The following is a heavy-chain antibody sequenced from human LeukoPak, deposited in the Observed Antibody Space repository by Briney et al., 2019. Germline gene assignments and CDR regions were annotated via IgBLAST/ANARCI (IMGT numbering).Heavy chain of an antibody. J-gene: IGHJ6*02. V-gene: IGHV3-13*01. D-gene: IGHD6-13*01. CDR2: IGTAGDT. CDR1: GFTFSSYD. Sequence: PGGSLRLSCAASGFTFSSYDMHWVRQATGKGLEWVSAIGTAGDTYYPGSVKGRFTISRENAKNSLYLQMNSLRAGDTAVNYCARAPPQQLVLWGGYYYGMDVWGQGTTVTVSS. CDR3: ARAPPQQLVLWGGYYYGMDV.